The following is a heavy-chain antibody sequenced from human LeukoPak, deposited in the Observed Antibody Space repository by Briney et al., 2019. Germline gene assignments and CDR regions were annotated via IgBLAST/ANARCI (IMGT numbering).Heavy chain of an antibody. Sequence: GESLKISCQGSGYIFTSYWIGWVRQMPGKGLEWMGIIYPGDSDTRYSPSFQGRVTISADKSISTAYLQWSSLKASDTAMYYCARTGIAAAGPIDAFDIWGQGTMVTVSS. CDR1: GYIFTSYW. V-gene: IGHV5-51*01. CDR2: IYPGDSDT. CDR3: ARTGIAAAGPIDAFDI. J-gene: IGHJ3*02. D-gene: IGHD6-13*01.